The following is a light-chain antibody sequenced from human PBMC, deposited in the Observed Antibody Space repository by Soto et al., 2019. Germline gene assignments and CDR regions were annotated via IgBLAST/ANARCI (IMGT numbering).Light chain of an antibody. J-gene: IGLJ2*01. V-gene: IGLV1-40*01. Sequence: QSVLTQPPSVSGAPGQRVTVSCTGSSSNIGAGYDVQWYQQLPGAAPKLLIYGNINRPSGVPDRFSGSKSGTSASLAITGLQAEDEADYYCQSYDSSLSVVFGGGTKLTVL. CDR3: QSYDSSLSVV. CDR1: SSNIGAGYD. CDR2: GNI.